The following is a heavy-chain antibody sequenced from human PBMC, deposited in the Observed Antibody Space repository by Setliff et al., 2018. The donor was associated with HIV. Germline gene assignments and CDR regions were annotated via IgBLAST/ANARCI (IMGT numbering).Heavy chain of an antibody. V-gene: IGHV3-53*01. CDR2: IYSGGST. CDR3: AREVDWNGVSGYYYMAV. CDR1: GFTVSNNY. Sequence: GGSLRLSCAASGFTVSNNYMSWVRQAPGKGLEWVSAIYSGGSTYYTDSVRGRFTISRDNSKNTLYLQMNSLRAEDTAVYYCAREVDWNGVSGYYYMAVWGKGTTVTVSS. D-gene: IGHD3-9*01. J-gene: IGHJ6*03.